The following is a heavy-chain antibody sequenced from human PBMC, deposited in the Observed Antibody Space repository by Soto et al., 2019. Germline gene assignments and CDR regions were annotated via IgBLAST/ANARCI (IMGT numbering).Heavy chain of an antibody. V-gene: IGHV3-21*04. CDR1: GFTFSSYS. CDR2: ISSSSSYI. Sequence: GGSLRLSCAASGFTFSSYSMNWVRQAPGKGLEWVSSISSSSSYIYYADSVKGRFTISRDNTKNSLYLQMNSLGADNTAVYYCAGGVRRDGYTFDYWGQGTLVTVSS. D-gene: IGHD5-12*01. CDR3: AGGVRRDGYTFDY. J-gene: IGHJ4*02.